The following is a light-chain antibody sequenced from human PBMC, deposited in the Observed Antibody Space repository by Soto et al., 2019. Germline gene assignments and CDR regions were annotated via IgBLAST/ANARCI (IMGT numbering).Light chain of an antibody. CDR2: EVS. J-gene: IGLJ1*01. V-gene: IGLV2-14*01. CDR1: SSDVGGYNY. Sequence: QSALTQPASVSGSPGQSITISCTGTSSDVGGYNYVSWYQQHPGKAPKLMIYEVSNRPSGVSNRFSGSKSGNTASLTISGLQAEDAADYYCSSYTSSSTLLVFGTGTKVTVL. CDR3: SSYTSSSTLLV.